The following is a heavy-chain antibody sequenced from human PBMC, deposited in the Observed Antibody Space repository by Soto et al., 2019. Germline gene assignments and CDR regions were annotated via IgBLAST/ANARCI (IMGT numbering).Heavy chain of an antibody. CDR2: IIPILGIA. CDR3: ARGLLGESSGYSIDY. Sequence: QVQLVQSGAEVKKPGSSVKVSCKASGGTFSSYTISWVRQAPGQGLEWMGRIIPILGIANYAQKFQGRVTIXXDXSXXTAYMELSSLRSEDTAVYYCARGLLGESSGYSIDYWGQGTLVTVSS. CDR1: GGTFSSYT. D-gene: IGHD3-22*01. J-gene: IGHJ4*02. V-gene: IGHV1-69*02.